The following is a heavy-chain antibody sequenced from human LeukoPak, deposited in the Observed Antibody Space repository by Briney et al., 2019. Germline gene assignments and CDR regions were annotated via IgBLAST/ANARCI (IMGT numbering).Heavy chain of an antibody. CDR1: GFSFSSYW. J-gene: IGHJ4*02. CDR2: IKEDGREK. Sequence: GGSLRLSCVASGFSFSSYWMSWVRQAPGKGPEWVANIKEDGREKYYVDSVKGRFTISRDNAKNSLYLQMNSLRAEDTAVYYCARDPNWGSPSGYFDYWGQGTLVTVSS. V-gene: IGHV3-7*03. CDR3: ARDPNWGSPSGYFDY. D-gene: IGHD7-27*01.